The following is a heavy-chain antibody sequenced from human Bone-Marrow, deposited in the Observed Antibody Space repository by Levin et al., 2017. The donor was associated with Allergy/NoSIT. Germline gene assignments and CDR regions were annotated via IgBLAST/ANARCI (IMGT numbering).Heavy chain of an antibody. V-gene: IGHV3-48*04. CDR2: ISSSGSTI. CDR1: GFTFSSYS. D-gene: IGHD5-12*01. CDR3: ARGSSRGGYASYYFDY. J-gene: IGHJ4*02. Sequence: GESLKISCAASGFTFSSYSMNWVRQAPGKGLEWVSYISSSGSTIYYADSVKGRFTISRDNARNSLYLEMNSLRAEDTAVYYCARGSSRGGYASYYFDYWGQGTLVTVSP.